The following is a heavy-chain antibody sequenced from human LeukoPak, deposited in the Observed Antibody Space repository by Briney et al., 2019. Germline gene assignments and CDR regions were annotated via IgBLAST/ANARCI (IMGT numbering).Heavy chain of an antibody. D-gene: IGHD7-27*01. CDR2: ICGRTTTI. CDR1: GFTFSDYA. CDR3: ARGPQLGHFFAY. J-gene: IGHJ4*02. V-gene: IGHV3-48*04. Sequence: GGSLRLSCAASGFTFSDYAMNWVRQVPGKGLEWISYICGRTTTIYYADSVQGRFTISRDNAKNSLYLQMNSLRAEDTALYYCARGPQLGHFFAYWGQGTLVTVSS.